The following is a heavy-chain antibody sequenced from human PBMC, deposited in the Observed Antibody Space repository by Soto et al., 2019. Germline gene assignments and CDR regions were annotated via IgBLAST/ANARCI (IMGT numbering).Heavy chain of an antibody. CDR1: GFTFRSSD. V-gene: IGHV3-64*01. Sequence: EVQLAESGGGMVQPGGSLRLSCVASGFTFRSSDMHWVRQAPGKGLDCVSSISSNGGTTYYGNSVKSRFTISRDNSKNTLYLQMGSLRAEDMALYYCVRRVSGNYDYGGQGPLVTVSS. CDR2: ISSNGGTT. J-gene: IGHJ4*02. CDR3: VRRVSGNYDY. D-gene: IGHD1-7*01.